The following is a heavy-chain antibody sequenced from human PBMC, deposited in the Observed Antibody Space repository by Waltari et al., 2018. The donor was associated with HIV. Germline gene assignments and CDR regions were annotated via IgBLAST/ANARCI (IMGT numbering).Heavy chain of an antibody. D-gene: IGHD3-10*01. V-gene: IGHV3-74*01. CDR1: GFTFSSSW. CDR2: IKSDGSSR. J-gene: IGHJ4*02. CDR3: ARDFYGSVGY. Sequence: EVQLVESGGGLVQPGGSLRLSCAGSGFTFSSSWMHWVRQAPGKGLVWVSRIKSDGSSRSYGDSVKGRFTISRDNAKNTLYLQMNSLRAEDTAVYYCARDFYGSVGYWGQGTLVTVSS.